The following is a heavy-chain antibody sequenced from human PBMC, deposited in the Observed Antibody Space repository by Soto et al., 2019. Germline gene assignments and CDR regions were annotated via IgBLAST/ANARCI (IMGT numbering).Heavy chain of an antibody. V-gene: IGHV3-15*01. CDR3: TTDMWRIAVVVSSTGYFNP. J-gene: IGHJ5*02. CDR2: IKSKSDGGTT. Sequence: PAGSLRLCCEDSKFALSDAWLSSARQAHGKGLEWVGRIKSKSDGGTTEYAAPVRGRSTISRDDSKKTLYLQMNSMKTEDTAVYYCTTDMWRIAVVVSSTGYFNPWGQGTPVTVSS. CDR1: KFALSDAW. D-gene: IGHD2-21*01.